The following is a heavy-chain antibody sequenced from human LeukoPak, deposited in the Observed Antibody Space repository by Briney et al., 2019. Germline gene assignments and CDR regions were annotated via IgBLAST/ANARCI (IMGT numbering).Heavy chain of an antibody. V-gene: IGHV5-51*01. CDR1: GYTFSDLW. Sequence: GESLKISCQASGYTFSDLWIGWVRQMPGKGLEWMGIIFPGDSDTRYGPSFQGQVTISADKSISTAYLQWSSLKASDTAMYYCARRGTTGEVYFDYWGQGTLVTVSS. J-gene: IGHJ4*02. CDR2: IFPGDSDT. D-gene: IGHD3-16*01. CDR3: ARRGTTGEVYFDY.